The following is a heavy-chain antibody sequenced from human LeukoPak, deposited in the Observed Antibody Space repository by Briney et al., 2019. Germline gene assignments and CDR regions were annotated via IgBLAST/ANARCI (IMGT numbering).Heavy chain of an antibody. V-gene: IGHV1-69*05. CDR2: IIPIFGTA. D-gene: IGHD3-22*01. CDR3: ARPPSYYDSSGSDAFDI. J-gene: IGHJ3*02. Sequence: GASVKVSCKASGGTFSSYAISWVRQAPGQGLEWMGRIIPIFGTANYAQKFQGRVTITTDDSTSTAYMELSSLRSEDTAVYYCARPPSYYDSSGSDAFDIWGQGTMVTVSS. CDR1: GGTFSSYA.